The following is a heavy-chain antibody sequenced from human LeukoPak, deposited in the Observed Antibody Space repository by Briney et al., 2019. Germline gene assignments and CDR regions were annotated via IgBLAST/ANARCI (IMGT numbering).Heavy chain of an antibody. Sequence: SETLFLTCTGSGGSISDHYWSWIRQPSGKGLEWIGRIYSSGSANYSPSLKSRVSMSVDTSNNYFSLNLTSVAAADTALYFCARDVRYASGWSTPESWGQGILVTVSS. J-gene: IGHJ5*02. V-gene: IGHV4-4*07. D-gene: IGHD6-19*01. CDR1: GGSISDHY. CDR3: ARDVRYASGWSTPES. CDR2: IYSSGSA.